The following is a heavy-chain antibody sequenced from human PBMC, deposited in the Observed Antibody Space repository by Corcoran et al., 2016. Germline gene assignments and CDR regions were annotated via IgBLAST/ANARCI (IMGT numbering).Heavy chain of an antibody. CDR1: GFTFSNYG. J-gene: IGHJ6*02. D-gene: IGHD3-10*01. CDR3: AKDRSMLRGVIKVCYYDGMDV. V-gene: IGHV3-30*18. Sequence: QVQLVESGGGVVQPGRSLRLSCAASGFTFSNYGMHWVRQAPGKGLEWVAVISYDGSNKYYADSVKGRFTISRDNSKNTLYLQMNSLRTEDTAVYYCAKDRSMLRGVIKVCYYDGMDVWGQGTTVTVSS. CDR2: ISYDGSNK.